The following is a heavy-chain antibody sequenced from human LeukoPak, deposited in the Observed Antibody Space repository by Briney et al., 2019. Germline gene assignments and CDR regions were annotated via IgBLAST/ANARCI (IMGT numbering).Heavy chain of an antibody. Sequence: SATLSLTCTVFGGSINGYFWSWIRQSAGKGLEWIGRINTSGHTDYNPSLNSRITMSVDTSRNQFSLRLNSLSAADTALYYCARSARVEPGSGYYFDSWGRGILVTVSS. CDR3: ARSARVEPGSGYYFDS. J-gene: IGHJ4*02. D-gene: IGHD3-10*01. CDR1: GGSINGYF. CDR2: INTSGHT. V-gene: IGHV4-4*07.